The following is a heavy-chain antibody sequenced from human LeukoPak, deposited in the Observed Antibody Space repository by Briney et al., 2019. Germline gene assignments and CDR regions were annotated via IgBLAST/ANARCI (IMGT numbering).Heavy chain of an antibody. D-gene: IGHD2-15*01. V-gene: IGHV3-23*01. CDR3: AKDEGYCSGGSGYYFDY. Sequence: GGSLRLSCAASGFTFSSYAMSWVRQAPGKGLEWVSAISGSGGSTYYADSVKGRFTISRDNSKNTLYLQMNSLRAEDTAVYYCAKDEGYCSGGSGYYFDYWGQGTLVTVSS. J-gene: IGHJ4*02. CDR2: ISGSGGST. CDR1: GFTFSSYA.